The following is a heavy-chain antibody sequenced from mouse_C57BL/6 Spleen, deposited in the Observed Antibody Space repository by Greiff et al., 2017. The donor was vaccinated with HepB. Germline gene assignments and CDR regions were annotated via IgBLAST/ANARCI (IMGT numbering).Heavy chain of an antibody. Sequence: VKLQQPGAELVKPGASVKVSCKASGYTFTSYWMHWVKQRPGQGLEWIGMIHPNSGSTNYNEKFKSKATLTVDKSSSTAYMQLSSLTSEDSAVYYCAREADSSGFYAMDYWGQGTSVTVSS. CDR3: AREADSSGFYAMDY. CDR2: IHPNSGST. V-gene: IGHV1-64*01. CDR1: GYTFTSYW. D-gene: IGHD3-2*02. J-gene: IGHJ4*01.